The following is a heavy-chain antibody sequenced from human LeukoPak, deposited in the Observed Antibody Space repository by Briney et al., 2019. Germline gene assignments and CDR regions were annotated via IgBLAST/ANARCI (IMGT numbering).Heavy chain of an antibody. CDR3: ARDDPDEYYFDY. CDR2: IWYDGSNK. CDR1: GFTFSSYG. J-gene: IGHJ4*02. Sequence: GGSLRLSCAASGFTFSSYGMHWVRQAPGKGLEWVAVIWYDGSNKYYADSAKGRFTISRDNSKNTLYLQMNSLRAEDTAVYYCARDDPDEYYFDYWGQGTLVTVSS. V-gene: IGHV3-33*01.